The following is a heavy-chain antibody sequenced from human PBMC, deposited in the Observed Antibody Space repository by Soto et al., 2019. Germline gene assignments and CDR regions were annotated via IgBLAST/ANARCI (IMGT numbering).Heavy chain of an antibody. D-gene: IGHD6-19*01. CDR1: GFTFSTYG. J-gene: IGHJ4*02. Sequence: SLRLSCAASGFTFSTYGMHWVRQAPGKGLEWVAVISYDGSNKYYADSVKGRFTISRDNSKNTLYLQLNSLRVEDTAVFYCAKDLGSGGSADYWGQGTLVTVSS. CDR3: AKDLGSGGSADY. CDR2: ISYDGSNK. V-gene: IGHV3-30*18.